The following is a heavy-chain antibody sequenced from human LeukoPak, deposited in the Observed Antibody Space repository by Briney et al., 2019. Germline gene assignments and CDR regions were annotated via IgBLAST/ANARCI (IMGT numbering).Heavy chain of an antibody. Sequence: GGSLRLSCAASGFTFSTFAMLWVRQPRGKGLEWVSSIFPSGGEIHYADSVRGRFTVSRDNSKSTLSLQMNSLRAEDTAIYYCVTYRQVMLPFEAWGQGTLVTVSS. V-gene: IGHV3-23*01. D-gene: IGHD5-18*01. CDR2: IFPSGGEI. J-gene: IGHJ5*02. CDR3: VTYRQVMLPFEA. CDR1: GFTFSTFA.